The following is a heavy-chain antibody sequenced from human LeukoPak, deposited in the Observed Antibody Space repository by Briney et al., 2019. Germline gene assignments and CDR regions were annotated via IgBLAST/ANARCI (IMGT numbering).Heavy chain of an antibody. CDR3: ARRFGPMIVASFDY. Sequence: GGSLRLSCAASGFTFSSYSMNWVRKAPGKGLEWVSSISSSSSYIYYADSVKGRFTISRDNAKNSLYLQMNSLRAEDTAVYYCARRFGPMIVASFDYWGQGTLVTVSS. D-gene: IGHD3-22*01. CDR1: GFTFSSYS. CDR2: ISSSSSYI. V-gene: IGHV3-21*01. J-gene: IGHJ4*02.